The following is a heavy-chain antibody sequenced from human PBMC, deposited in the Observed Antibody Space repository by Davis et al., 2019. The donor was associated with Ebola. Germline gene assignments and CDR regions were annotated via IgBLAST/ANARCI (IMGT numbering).Heavy chain of an antibody. V-gene: IGHV4-39*01. J-gene: IGHJ4*02. Sequence: SETLSLTCTVSGGSISSSSYYWGWIRQPPGKGLEWIGIIYYSGSTYYNPSLKSRVTISVDTSKNQFSLKLSSVTAADTAVYYCARQKVVANDYWGQGTLVTVSS. CDR1: GGSISSSSYY. CDR3: ARQKVVANDY. CDR2: IYYSGST. D-gene: IGHD2-15*01.